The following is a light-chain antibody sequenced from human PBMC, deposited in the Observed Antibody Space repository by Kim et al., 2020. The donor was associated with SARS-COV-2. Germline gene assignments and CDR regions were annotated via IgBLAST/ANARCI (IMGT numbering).Light chain of an antibody. CDR2: GAS. J-gene: IGKJ4*02. CDR3: QQYVSSRGT. V-gene: IGKV3-20*01. Sequence: EIVLTQSPGTLSLSPGERATLSCRASQSVSSSYLAWYQQTPDQAPRLLIYGASSRATGIPDRFSGSGSGTDFTLTISRLEPEEFAVYYCQQYVSSRGTFGGGTKVDIK. CDR1: QSVSSSY.